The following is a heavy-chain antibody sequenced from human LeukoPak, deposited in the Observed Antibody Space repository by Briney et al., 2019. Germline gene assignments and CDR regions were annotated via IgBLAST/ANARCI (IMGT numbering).Heavy chain of an antibody. CDR3: ARDAERGFDDSNSLQY. CDR2: IWSDGTNK. CDR1: GFTFNHYG. Sequence: PGGSLRLSCAEAGFTFNHYGMHWVRQAPGKGLEWVSVIWSDGTNKYYAASVKGRFTISRDDFDKTVYLQMSSQRPDDTGVYYCARDAERGFDDSNSLQYWGQGTPVTVST. J-gene: IGHJ4*02. V-gene: IGHV3-33*01. D-gene: IGHD4-11*01.